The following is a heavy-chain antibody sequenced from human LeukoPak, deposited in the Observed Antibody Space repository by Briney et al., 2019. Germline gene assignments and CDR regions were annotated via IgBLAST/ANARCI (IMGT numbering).Heavy chain of an antibody. D-gene: IGHD3-22*01. Sequence: SETLSLTCTVSGGSISSYYWSWIRQPPGKGLERIEYIYYSGSTNYNPSLKSRVTISVDTSKNQFSLKLSSVTAADTAVYYCASSSGYYYVGAFDIWGQGTMVTVSS. CDR1: GGSISSYY. J-gene: IGHJ3*02. CDR3: ASSSGYYYVGAFDI. CDR2: IYYSGST. V-gene: IGHV4-59*01.